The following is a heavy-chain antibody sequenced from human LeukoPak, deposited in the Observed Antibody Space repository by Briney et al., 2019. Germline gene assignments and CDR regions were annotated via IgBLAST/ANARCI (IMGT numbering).Heavy chain of an antibody. D-gene: IGHD5-18*01. CDR2: ISSSSSYI. CDR1: GFTFSSYS. V-gene: IGHV3-21*01. Sequence: GGSLRLSRAASGFTFSSYSMNWVRQAPGKGLEWVSSISSSSSYIYYADSVKGRFTISRDNAKKSLYLQMNSLRAEDTAVYYCARDRGYSYDNQDGMDVWGQGTTVTVSS. CDR3: ARDRGYSYDNQDGMDV. J-gene: IGHJ6*02.